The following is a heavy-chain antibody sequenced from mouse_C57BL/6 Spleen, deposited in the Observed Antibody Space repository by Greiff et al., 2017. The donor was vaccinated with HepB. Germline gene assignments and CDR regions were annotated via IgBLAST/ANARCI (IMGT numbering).Heavy chain of an antibody. D-gene: IGHD2-4*01. CDR3: ARSGGYDYDGDWYFDV. Sequence: QVTLKESGPGILQSSQTLSLTCSFSGFSLSTSGMGVSWIRQPSGKGLEWLAHIYWDDDKRYNPSLKSRLTISKDTSRNQVFLKITSVDTADTATYYCARSGGYDYDGDWYFDVWGTGTTVTVSS. J-gene: IGHJ1*03. V-gene: IGHV8-12*01. CDR1: GFSLSTSGMG. CDR2: IYWDDDK.